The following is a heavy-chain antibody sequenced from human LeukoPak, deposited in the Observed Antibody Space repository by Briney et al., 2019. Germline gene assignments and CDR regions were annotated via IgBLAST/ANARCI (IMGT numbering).Heavy chain of an antibody. CDR1: GFTFSNFW. V-gene: IGHV3-74*01. CDR3: ARGSDIAAAVKIYGSEF. J-gene: IGHJ4*02. Sequence: GGSLRHSCEASGFTFSNFWMHWVRQVPGKGLLWVARINGDGSSTTYADPVKGRFTISRDNAKNTLYLQMNSLRVEDTAVYYCARGSDIAAAVKIYGSEFWGQGTLVTVSS. CDR2: INGDGSST. D-gene: IGHD6-13*01.